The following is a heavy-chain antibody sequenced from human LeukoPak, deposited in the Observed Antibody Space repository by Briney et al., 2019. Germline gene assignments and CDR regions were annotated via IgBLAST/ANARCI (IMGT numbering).Heavy chain of an antibody. J-gene: IGHJ4*02. V-gene: IGHV3-7*03. Sequence: GSLRLSCVASGFSFGSNWMSWVRQAPGKGLEWVANIKQDGSKKNYVDSVKGRFTISRDNAKNSLYLQMNSLRAEDTAVYYCATPLDYYDTSGYHQGGDWGQGTLVTVSS. CDR2: IKQDGSKK. CDR1: GFSFGSNW. D-gene: IGHD3-22*01. CDR3: ATPLDYYDTSGYHQGGD.